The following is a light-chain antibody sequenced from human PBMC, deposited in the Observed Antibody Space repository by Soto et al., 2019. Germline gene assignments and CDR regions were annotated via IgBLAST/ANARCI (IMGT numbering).Light chain of an antibody. V-gene: IGKV3-20*01. J-gene: IGKJ1*01. CDR3: QQYAASPPT. CDR1: QSVSNNY. CDR2: GAS. Sequence: EIVLTQSPGTLSLSPRERATLSCRANQSVSNNYLAGYQHRPGQAPRLLIYGASTRAPGIPDRFSGSGSGTDFTLIISRLEPEDFAVYYCQQYAASPPTFGQGTQVEV.